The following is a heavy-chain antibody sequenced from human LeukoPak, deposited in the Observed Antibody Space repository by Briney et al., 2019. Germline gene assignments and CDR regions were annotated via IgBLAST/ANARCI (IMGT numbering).Heavy chain of an antibody. CDR1: GYTFTSYA. Sequence: ASVKVPCKASGYTFTSYAMHWVRQAPGQRLEWMGWINAGNGNTKYSQEFQGRVTITRDTSASTAYMELSSLRSEDMAVYYCARGWGSGSYSWFDPWGQGTLVTVSS. CDR2: INAGNGNT. CDR3: ARGWGSGSYSWFDP. D-gene: IGHD1-26*01. V-gene: IGHV1-3*03. J-gene: IGHJ5*02.